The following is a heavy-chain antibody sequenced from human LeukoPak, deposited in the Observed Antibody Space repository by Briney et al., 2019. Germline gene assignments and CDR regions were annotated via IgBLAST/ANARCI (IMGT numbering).Heavy chain of an antibody. D-gene: IGHD6-25*01. CDR1: GGSIASSSHY. CDR2: MYYSGST. V-gene: IGHV4-39*01. CDR3: ARQGAAAGRPFDN. Sequence: SETLSLTCTVSGGSIASSSHYWVWIRQPPGKGLEWIGSMYYSGSTYYNPSLKSRVTISVDTSKNQFSLKLSSVTAADTAMYYCARQGAAAGRPFDNWGQGTLVTVSS. J-gene: IGHJ4*02.